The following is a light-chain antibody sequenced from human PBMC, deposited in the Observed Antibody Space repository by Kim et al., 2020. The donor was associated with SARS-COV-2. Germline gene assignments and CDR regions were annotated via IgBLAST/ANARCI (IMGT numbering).Light chain of an antibody. CDR2: DKT. CDR1: SLRSYY. J-gene: IGLJ2*01. CDR3: NCRDTSGNLVV. V-gene: IGLV3-19*01. Sequence: ALGQTGRSTCQGDSLRSYYASWYQQKPGQAPVLVIYDKTNRPSGIADRFSGTSSGNTASLTITGAQAEDEADYYCNCRDTSGNLVVFGGGTQLTVL.